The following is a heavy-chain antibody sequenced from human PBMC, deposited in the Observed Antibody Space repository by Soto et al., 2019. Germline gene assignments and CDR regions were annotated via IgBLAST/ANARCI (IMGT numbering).Heavy chain of an antibody. Sequence: QVQLVQSGAEVKKPGASVKVSCKVSGYTLTELSMHWVRQAPGKGLEWMGGFDPEDGETIYAQKFQGRVTMTEDTSTDTAYMELSSLRSEDTAVYYCATVIPTTVTTSINYGMDVWGQGTTVTVSS. J-gene: IGHJ6*02. V-gene: IGHV1-24*01. CDR1: GYTLTELS. CDR3: ATVIPTTVTTSINYGMDV. D-gene: IGHD4-17*01. CDR2: FDPEDGET.